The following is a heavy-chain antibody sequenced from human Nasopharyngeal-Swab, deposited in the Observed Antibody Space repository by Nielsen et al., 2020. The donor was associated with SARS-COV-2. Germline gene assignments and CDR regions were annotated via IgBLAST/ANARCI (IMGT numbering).Heavy chain of an antibody. V-gene: IGHV3-13*01. CDR3: AREGELGGSWYFDL. D-gene: IGHD1-26*01. CDR2: IGTAGDT. J-gene: IGHJ2*01. CDR1: GFTFSSYD. Sequence: GESLKISCAASGFTFSSYDVHWVRQATGKGLEWVSAIGTAGDTYYPGSVKGRFTISRENAKNSLYLQMNSLRAGDTAVYYCAREGELGGSWYFDLWGRGTLVTVSS.